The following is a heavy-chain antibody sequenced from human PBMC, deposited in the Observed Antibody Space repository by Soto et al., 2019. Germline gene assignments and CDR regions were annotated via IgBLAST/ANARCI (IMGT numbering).Heavy chain of an antibody. CDR3: AREDGVAARPNGCLRALDV. V-gene: IGHV1-69*06. D-gene: IGHD6-6*01. CDR1: GGTFSSYA. Sequence: QVQLVQSGAEVKKPGASVKVSCKASGGTFSSYAISWVRQAPGQGLEWMGGIIPIFGTANYAQKFQGRVTITADKSTSTADMELSSLRSEDTAVYYCAREDGVAARPNGCLRALDVWGQGTTVTVSS. J-gene: IGHJ6*02. CDR2: IIPIFGTA.